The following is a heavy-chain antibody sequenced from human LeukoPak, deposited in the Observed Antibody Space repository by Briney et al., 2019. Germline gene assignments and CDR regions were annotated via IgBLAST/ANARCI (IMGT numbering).Heavy chain of an antibody. Sequence: ASVKVSCKASGGTFSSYAISWVRQAPGQGLEWMGRIIPILGIANYAQKFQGRVTITADKSTSTAYMELSSLRSEDTAVYYCAGGYCSGGSCYPPPYWGRGTLVTVSS. CDR2: IIPILGIA. CDR1: GGTFSSYA. D-gene: IGHD2-15*01. V-gene: IGHV1-69*04. J-gene: IGHJ4*02. CDR3: AGGYCSGGSCYPPPY.